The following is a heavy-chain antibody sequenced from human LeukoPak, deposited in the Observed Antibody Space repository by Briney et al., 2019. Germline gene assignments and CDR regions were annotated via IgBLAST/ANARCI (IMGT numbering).Heavy chain of an antibody. J-gene: IGHJ4*02. CDR2: INYNGRT. Sequence: SETLSLTCTVSGDSISNINYYWGWIRQPPGKGLEWIALINYNGRTFNNPSLKSRVAISIDTSNNQFSLKLTSVTAADTAVYYCAREKKGSGRIDYWGQGTLVTVSS. CDR3: AREKKGSGRIDY. D-gene: IGHD1-26*01. V-gene: IGHV4-39*02. CDR1: GDSISNINYY.